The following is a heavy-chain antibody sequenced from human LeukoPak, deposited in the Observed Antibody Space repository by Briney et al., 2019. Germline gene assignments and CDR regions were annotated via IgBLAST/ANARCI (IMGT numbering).Heavy chain of an antibody. J-gene: IGHJ4*02. CDR2: IKSKTDGGTT. V-gene: IGHV3-15*01. Sequence: GGSLRLSCAASGFTFSNAWMSWVRQAPGKGLEWVGRIKSKTDGGTTDYAAPVKGRFTISRDNAKNSLYLQMNNLRAEDTAVYYCVPGGLPYFDYWGQGTLVTVSS. D-gene: IGHD4-11*01. CDR3: VPGGLPYFDY. CDR1: GFTFSNAW.